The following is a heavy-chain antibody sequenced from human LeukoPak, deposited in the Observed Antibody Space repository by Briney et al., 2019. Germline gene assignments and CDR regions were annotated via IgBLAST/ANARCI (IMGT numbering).Heavy chain of an antibody. Sequence: PGRSLRLSCAASGFAFSSYGMHWVRQAPGKGLEWVAVISYDGSNKYYADSVKGRFTISRDNSRNTVYLQMNSLRAEDTAVYYCAKGRRYCSGGSCYYFDYWGQGTLVTVFS. D-gene: IGHD2-15*01. CDR2: ISYDGSNK. CDR3: AKGRRYCSGGSCYYFDY. CDR1: GFAFSSYG. V-gene: IGHV3-30*18. J-gene: IGHJ4*02.